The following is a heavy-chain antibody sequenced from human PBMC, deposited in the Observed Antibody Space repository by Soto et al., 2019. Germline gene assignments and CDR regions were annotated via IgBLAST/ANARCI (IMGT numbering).Heavy chain of an antibody. CDR2: IYHSGST. CDR1: GGSISISNW. CDR3: GRSLDSSGYYPRWYYYGMDV. D-gene: IGHD3-22*01. Sequence: SDTLSLTCAVSGGSISISNWWSWFRQPPGKGLEWIGEIYHSGSTNYNPSLKSRVTISVDKSKNQFSLKLSSVTAADTAVYYCGRSLDSSGYYPRWYYYGMDVWGKGPTVTVPS. V-gene: IGHV4-4*02. J-gene: IGHJ6*04.